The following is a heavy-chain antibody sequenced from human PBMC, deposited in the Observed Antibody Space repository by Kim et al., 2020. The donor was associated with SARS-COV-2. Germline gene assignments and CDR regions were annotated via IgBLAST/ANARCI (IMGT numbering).Heavy chain of an antibody. J-gene: IGHJ3*02. D-gene: IGHD3-10*01. V-gene: IGHV4-34*01. Sequence: SETLSLTCAVYGGSFSGYYWSWIRQPPGKGLEWIGEINHSGSTNYNPSLKSRVTISVDTSKNQFSLKLSSVTAADTAVYYCARAAMVRGVGDAFDIWGQG. CDR1: GGSFSGYY. CDR2: INHSGST. CDR3: ARAAMVRGVGDAFDI.